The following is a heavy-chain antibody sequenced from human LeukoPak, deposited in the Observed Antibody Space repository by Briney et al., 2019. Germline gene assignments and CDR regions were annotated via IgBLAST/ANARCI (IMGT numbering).Heavy chain of an antibody. Sequence: GGSLRLSCAASRFTFSSYKVNWVRQAPGKGLEWVSYISSSGSTIYYADSVKGRFTISRDNAKNSLYLQMNSLRAEDTAVYYCAQIYTYGSSQFDYWGQGTLVTVSS. V-gene: IGHV3-48*03. CDR3: AQIYTYGSSQFDY. CDR2: ISSSGSTI. D-gene: IGHD5-18*01. J-gene: IGHJ4*02. CDR1: RFTFSSYK.